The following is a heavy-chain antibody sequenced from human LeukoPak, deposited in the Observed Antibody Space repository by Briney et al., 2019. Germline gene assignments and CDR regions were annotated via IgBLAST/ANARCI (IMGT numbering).Heavy chain of an antibody. D-gene: IGHD3-10*01. J-gene: IGHJ3*02. CDR2: INHSGST. CDR3: AGGSRGSI. CDR1: GGSFSGYY. Sequence: ETLSLTCAVYGGSFSGYYWSWVRQPPGKGLEWIGEINHSGSTNYNPSLKRGVTISVETSKNQFSLKRSPVNATEPAVYNVAGGSRGSIWGQETMVTVPS. V-gene: IGHV4-34*01.